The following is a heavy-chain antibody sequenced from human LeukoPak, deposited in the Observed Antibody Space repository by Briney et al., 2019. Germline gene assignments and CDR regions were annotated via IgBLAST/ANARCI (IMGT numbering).Heavy chain of an antibody. Sequence: SETLSLTCTVSGGSISSYYWSWIRQPPGKGLEWIAYISDIGSINYNPSLKSRVTISVDTSKNQFSLKLSSVTAADTAVYYCARGGPSAIFGVVMKNWFDPWGQGTLVTVSS. V-gene: IGHV4-59*12. CDR2: ISDIGSI. D-gene: IGHD3-3*01. CDR3: ARGGPSAIFGVVMKNWFDP. J-gene: IGHJ5*02. CDR1: GGSISSYY.